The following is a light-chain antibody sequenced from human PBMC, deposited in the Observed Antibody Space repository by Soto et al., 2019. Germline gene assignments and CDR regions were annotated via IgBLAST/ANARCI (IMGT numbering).Light chain of an antibody. J-gene: IGKJ2*01. V-gene: IGKV1-9*01. Sequence: DIQLTQSPSFLSASVGDRVTITCRAGQGISRYLAWYQQKPGKAPKLLIYAASTLQSGVPSRFSGSGSGTEFTLPISGLQPEDFATYYCQQLNSYPYTFGRHTQLEI. CDR3: QQLNSYPYT. CDR2: AAS. CDR1: QGISRY.